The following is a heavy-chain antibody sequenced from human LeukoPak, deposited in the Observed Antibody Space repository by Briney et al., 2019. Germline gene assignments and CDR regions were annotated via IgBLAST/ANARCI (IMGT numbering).Heavy chain of an antibody. Sequence: VASVKVSCKASGGTYSSYAISWVRQAPGQGLEWMGGIIPIFGTAKYAQKFQGRVTITADESTSTAYMELSSLRSEDTAVYYCARPAYYYDSSGYAFDIWGQGTMVTVSS. CDR1: GGTYSSYA. J-gene: IGHJ3*02. V-gene: IGHV1-69*01. CDR3: ARPAYYYDSSGYAFDI. CDR2: IIPIFGTA. D-gene: IGHD3-22*01.